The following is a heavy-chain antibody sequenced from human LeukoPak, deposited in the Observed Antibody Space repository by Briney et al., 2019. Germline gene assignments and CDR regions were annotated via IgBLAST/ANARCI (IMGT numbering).Heavy chain of an antibody. V-gene: IGHV1-69*13. Sequence: ASVKVSCKASGGTFSSYAISWVRQAPGQGLEWMGGIIPIFGTANYAQKFQGRVTITADESTSTVYMELSSLRSEDTAVYYCARMTTVTRLSDYWGQGTLVTVSS. J-gene: IGHJ4*02. CDR3: ARMTTVTRLSDY. D-gene: IGHD4-17*01. CDR2: IIPIFGTA. CDR1: GGTFSSYA.